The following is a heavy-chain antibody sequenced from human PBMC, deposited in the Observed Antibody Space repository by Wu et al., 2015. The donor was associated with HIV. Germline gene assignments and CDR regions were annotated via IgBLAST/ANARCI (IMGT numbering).Heavy chain of an antibody. CDR1: GYTFTGKY. J-gene: IGHJ4*02. CDR3: ATLSRMTAAL. Sequence: QVLLVQSGAEVKKPGASVKVSCKASGYTFTGKYIHWVRQAPGQGLEWMGSINPISGGTDSPPKFQGRVTMTRDTSIDTAYLEVTGLTSDDTAFYYCATLSRMTAALWGQGTLVIVSS. CDR2: INPISGGT. V-gene: IGHV1-2*02. D-gene: IGHD2-21*02.